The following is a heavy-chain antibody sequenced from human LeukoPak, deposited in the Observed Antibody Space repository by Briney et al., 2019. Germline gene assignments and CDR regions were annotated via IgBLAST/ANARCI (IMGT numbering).Heavy chain of an antibody. CDR1: EFTFSSYG. V-gene: IGHV3-33*01. CDR3: ARSNYDILTGYYSDYFDY. Sequence: GGSLRLSCAASEFTFSSYGMHWVRQAPGKGLEWVAVIWYDGSNKYYADSVKGRFTISRDNSKNTLYLQMNSLRAEDTAVYYCARSNYDILTGYYSDYFDYWGQGTLVTVSS. CDR2: IWYDGSNK. J-gene: IGHJ4*02. D-gene: IGHD3-9*01.